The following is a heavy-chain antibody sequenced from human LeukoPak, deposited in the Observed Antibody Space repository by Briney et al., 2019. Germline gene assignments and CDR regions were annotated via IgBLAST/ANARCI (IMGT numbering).Heavy chain of an antibody. D-gene: IGHD6-19*01. CDR1: GFTFSGSD. V-gene: IGHV3-73*01. CDR2: ITTKASNYAT. CDR3: TTYRSGHY. Sequence: GGSLRLSCEASGFTFSGSDIHWVRQASGKGLEWVGRITTKASNYATAYGASVKGRFTISRDDSENTAYLQMNSLKTEDTAVYYCTTYRSGHYWGQGTLVTGSS. J-gene: IGHJ4*02.